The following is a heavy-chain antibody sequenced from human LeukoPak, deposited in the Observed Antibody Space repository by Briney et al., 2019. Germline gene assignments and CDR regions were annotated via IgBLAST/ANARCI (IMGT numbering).Heavy chain of an antibody. CDR3: ARGDPIVVVPAAMANNWFDP. CDR2: INPSGGNT. CDR1: GYIFTSYY. J-gene: IGHJ5*02. Sequence: ASVKVSCKASGYIFTSYYIHWVRQAPGQGLEWMGIINPSGGNTNYAQKFQGRVTMTRDTSTSTVYMELRSLRSDDTAVYYCARGDPIVVVPAAMANNWFDPWGQGTLVTVSS. D-gene: IGHD2-2*01. V-gene: IGHV1-46*01.